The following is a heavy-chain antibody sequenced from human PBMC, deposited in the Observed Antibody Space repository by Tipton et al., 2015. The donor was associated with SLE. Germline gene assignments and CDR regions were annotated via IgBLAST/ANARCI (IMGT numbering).Heavy chain of an antibody. CDR2: ISGSGGST. D-gene: IGHD1-26*01. CDR1: GFTFSSYA. CDR3: ARDAYSGTFYVRAEFFQH. Sequence: SLRLSCAASGFTFSSYAMSWVRQAPGKGLEWVSAISGSGGSTYYADSVKGRFTISRDNSKNTLYLQMNSLRAEDTAVYYCARDAYSGTFYVRAEFFQHWGQGTQVTVSS. V-gene: IGHV3-23*01. J-gene: IGHJ1*01.